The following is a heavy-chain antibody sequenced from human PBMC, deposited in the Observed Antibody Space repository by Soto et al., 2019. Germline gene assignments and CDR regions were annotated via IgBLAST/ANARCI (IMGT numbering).Heavy chain of an antibody. J-gene: IGHJ4*02. V-gene: IGHV1-18*01. D-gene: IGHD4-17*01. Sequence: ASVKVSCKASGYTFTSYGISWVRQARGQGLEWMGWISAYNGNTNYAQKLQGRVTMTTDTSTSTAYMELRSLRSDDTAVYYCARESPVDDYGDYHVWGQGTLVTVSS. CDR2: ISAYNGNT. CDR1: GYTFTSYG. CDR3: ARESPVDDYGDYHV.